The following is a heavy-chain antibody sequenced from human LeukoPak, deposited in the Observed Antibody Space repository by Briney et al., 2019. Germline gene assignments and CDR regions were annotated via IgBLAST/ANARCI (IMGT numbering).Heavy chain of an antibody. CDR2: IYYSGST. D-gene: IGHD3-3*01. J-gene: IGHJ4*02. CDR1: GGSISSYY. Sequence: SETLSLTCTVSGGSISSYYWSWIRQPPGKGLEWIGYIYYSGSTNYNPSLKSRVTISVDTSKNPFSLKLSSVTAADTAVYYCARTYYDFWSGHRYYFDYWGQGTLVTVSS. V-gene: IGHV4-59*01. CDR3: ARTYYDFWSGHRYYFDY.